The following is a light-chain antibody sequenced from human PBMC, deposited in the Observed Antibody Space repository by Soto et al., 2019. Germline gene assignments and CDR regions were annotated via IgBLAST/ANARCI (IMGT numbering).Light chain of an antibody. CDR2: DAS. CDR3: QQYNSPTTWT. CDR1: QSISSW. J-gene: IGKJ1*01. Sequence: DIQMTQSPSTLSASVGDRVTITCRASQSISSWLAWYQQKPGKAPKLLIYDASSLESGVPSRFSGSGSGTEFTLTISSLQPDDFATYYCQQYNSPTTWTFGQGTKVEIK. V-gene: IGKV1-5*01.